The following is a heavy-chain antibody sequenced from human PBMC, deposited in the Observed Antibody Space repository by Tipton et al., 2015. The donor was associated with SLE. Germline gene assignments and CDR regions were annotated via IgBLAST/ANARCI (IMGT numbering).Heavy chain of an antibody. D-gene: IGHD3-16*01. J-gene: IGHJ6*02. V-gene: IGHV3-48*01. CDR3: ARNLGSYYGMDV. CDR2: ISSSGNVI. CDR1: EFTFSRYD. Sequence: SLRLSCAASEFTFSRYDMNWVRQAPGKGLEWVSFISSSGNVIYYADSVKGRFTISRDNSKNTLYLQMNSLRAEDTAVYYCARNLGSYYGMDVWGQGTTVTVSS.